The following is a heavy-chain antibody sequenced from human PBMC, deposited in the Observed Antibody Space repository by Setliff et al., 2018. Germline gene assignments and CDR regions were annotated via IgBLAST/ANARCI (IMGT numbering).Heavy chain of an antibody. CDR1: GYNFASYW. J-gene: IGHJ6*03. CDR3: ARQIGSSLSHFYYYMAV. CDR2: IYPDDSDT. V-gene: IGHV5-51*01. Sequence: SGESLTISCKGSGYNFASYWIAWVRQMPGKGLEWMGIIYPDDSDTRYSPSFQGQVTISADKSISTAYLQWSSLKASDTAMYYCARQIGSSLSHFYYYMAVWGKGTTVTVSS. D-gene: IGHD6-19*01.